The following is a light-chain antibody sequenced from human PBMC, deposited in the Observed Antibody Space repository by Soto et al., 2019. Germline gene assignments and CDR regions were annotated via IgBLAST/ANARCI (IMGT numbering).Light chain of an antibody. V-gene: IGKV1-39*01. CDR3: QQTYTMPET. Sequence: DIQVTQSPSSLSACLVDIVTITCRASQNINDYLNWYQQKPGKAPKLLIYSASSLQSGVPPRFRGSGSGTDFTLTITSLQPEDFATYFCQQTYTMPETFGPGTKVDIK. CDR2: SAS. CDR1: QNINDY. J-gene: IGKJ3*01.